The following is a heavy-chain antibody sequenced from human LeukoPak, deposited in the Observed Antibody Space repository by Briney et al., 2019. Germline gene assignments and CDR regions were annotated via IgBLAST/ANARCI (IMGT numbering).Heavy chain of an antibody. CDR2: INHSGST. Sequence: SETLSLTCAVYGGSFSGYYWSWIRQPPGKGLEWIGEINHSGSTNYNPSLKSRVTISVDTSKNQFPLKLSSVTAADTAVYYCARGRDLALHFDYWGQGTLVTVSS. V-gene: IGHV4-34*01. CDR1: GGSFSGYY. CDR3: ARGRDLALHFDY. J-gene: IGHJ4*02.